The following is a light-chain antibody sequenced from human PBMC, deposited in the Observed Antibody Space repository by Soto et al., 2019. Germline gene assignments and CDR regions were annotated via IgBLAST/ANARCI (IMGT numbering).Light chain of an antibody. CDR2: VGS. CDR3: CSYVGSTTVV. J-gene: IGLJ2*01. Sequence: QSALTQPASVSGSPGQSITISCTGTSSDVGSYDLVSWYQQHPGTAPKLMIYVGSKRPSGVSYRFSGSKSGNTASLTISGLRTEDEVDYYCCSYVGSTTVVFGGGTKLTVL. CDR1: SSDVGSYDL. V-gene: IGLV2-23*01.